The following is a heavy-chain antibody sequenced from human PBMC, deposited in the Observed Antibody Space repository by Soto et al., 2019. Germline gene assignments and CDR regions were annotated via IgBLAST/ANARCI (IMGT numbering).Heavy chain of an antibody. J-gene: IGHJ6*02. CDR2: IWYDGSNK. CDR1: GFTFSSYG. V-gene: IGHV3-33*01. D-gene: IGHD5-12*01. CDR3: ARDRLRYYYGMDV. Sequence: GGSLRLSCAASGFTFSSYGMHWVRQAPGKGLEWVAVIWYDGSNKYYADSVKGRFTISRDNSKNTLYLQMNSLRAEDTAVYYCARDRLRYYYGMDVWGQGTTVTVSS.